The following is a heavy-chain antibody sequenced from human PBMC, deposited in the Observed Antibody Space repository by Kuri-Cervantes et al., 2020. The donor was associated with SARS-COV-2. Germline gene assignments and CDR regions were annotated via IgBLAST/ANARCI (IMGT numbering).Heavy chain of an antibody. CDR3: ARDPGIAVAGGFDY. V-gene: IGHV4-4*07. CDR1: GGSIGSYY. Sequence: ESLKISCTVSGGSIGSYYWSWIRQPAGKGLEWIGRIYTSGSTSYNPSLKSRVTMSVDTSKNQFSLKLSSVTAADTAVYYCARDPGIAVAGGFDYWGQGTLVTVSS. CDR2: IYTSGST. J-gene: IGHJ4*02. D-gene: IGHD6-19*01.